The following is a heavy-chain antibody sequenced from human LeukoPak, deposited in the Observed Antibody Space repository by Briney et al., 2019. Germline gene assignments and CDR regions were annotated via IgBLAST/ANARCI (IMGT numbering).Heavy chain of an antibody. CDR1: GGSISSYY. V-gene: IGHV4-59*01. D-gene: IGHD2-15*01. J-gene: IGHJ4*02. Sequence: SETLSLTCTVSGGSISSYYWSWIRQPPGKGLEWIGYIYYSGSTNYNPSLKSRVTISADTSKNQFSLKLSSVTAADTAVYYCARWVVAATMTNWGQGTLVTVSS. CDR3: ARWVVAATMTN. CDR2: IYYSGST.